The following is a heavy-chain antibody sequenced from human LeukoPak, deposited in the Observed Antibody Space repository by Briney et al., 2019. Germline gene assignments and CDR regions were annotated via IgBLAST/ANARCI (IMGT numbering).Heavy chain of an antibody. D-gene: IGHD2-2*01. CDR1: GYTFTRYG. CDR2: ISAYNGNT. Sequence: GASVKVSCKASGYTFTRYGISWVPQGPGQGLEWMGWISAYNGNTNYAQKLHGRVTMTTDTSTSTAYMELRSLGPDDTAVYYCARDSIVVVPAAMPFWFDPWGQGTLVTVSS. V-gene: IGHV1-18*01. CDR3: ARDSIVVVPAAMPFWFDP. J-gene: IGHJ5*02.